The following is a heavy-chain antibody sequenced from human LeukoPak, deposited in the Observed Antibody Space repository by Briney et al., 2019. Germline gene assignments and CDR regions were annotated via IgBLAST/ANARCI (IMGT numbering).Heavy chain of an antibody. D-gene: IGHD2-2*01. CDR3: AHPGDVGYCSSSSCLVWFDP. CDR1: GFSLTTSGVA. CDR2: IYWNDDK. Sequence: SGPTLVNPAQTLTLTCTFSGFSLTTSGVAVGWIRQPPGKALEWLALIYWNDDKRYSPSLKSRLTITKDTSKNQVVLTMTNMDPMDTATYYCAHPGDVGYCSSSSCLVWFDPWGQGTLVTVSS. V-gene: IGHV2-5*01. J-gene: IGHJ5*02.